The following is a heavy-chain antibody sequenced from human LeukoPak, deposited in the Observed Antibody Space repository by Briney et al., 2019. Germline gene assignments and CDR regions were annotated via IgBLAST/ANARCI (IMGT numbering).Heavy chain of an antibody. Sequence: SETLSLTCAVYGGSFSGYYWSWIRQPPGRGLEWIGYIYYSGSTNYNPSLMSRVTMSVETSKNQFSLKLTSVTAADTAVYYCARFKGGPSGREVDYWGQGTLVTVSS. CDR1: GGSFSGYY. D-gene: IGHD3-10*01. J-gene: IGHJ4*02. CDR3: ARFKGGPSGREVDY. CDR2: IYYSGST. V-gene: IGHV4-59*01.